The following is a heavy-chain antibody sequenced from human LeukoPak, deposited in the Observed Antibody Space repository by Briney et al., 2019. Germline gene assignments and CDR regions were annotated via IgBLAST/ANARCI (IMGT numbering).Heavy chain of an antibody. CDR3: ARVSVPGSSTSYVSLNDAFDI. CDR1: GGSIINSNW. Sequence: SGTLSLTCAVSGGSIINSNWWSWVRQPPGKGLEWIGGIDHSGSTNYNPSLKSRVTISVDTSKNQFSLKLSSVTAADTAVYYCARVSVPGSSTSYVSLNDAFDIWGQGTMVTVSS. D-gene: IGHD2-2*01. CDR2: IDHSGST. J-gene: IGHJ3*02. V-gene: IGHV4-4*02.